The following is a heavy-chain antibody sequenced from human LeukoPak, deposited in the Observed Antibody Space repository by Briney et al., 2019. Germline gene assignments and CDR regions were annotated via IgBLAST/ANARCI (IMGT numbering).Heavy chain of an antibody. CDR1: GGTFSSYA. Sequence: ASVKVSCKASGGTFSSYAINWVRQAPGQGLEWMGGIIPIFGRANYAQKFQGRVTITADDSTSTAYMELSSLRSEDTAVYYCADLVYCSSSSCYEPFNQTWGQGTLVTVAS. CDR3: ADLVYCSSSSCYEPFNQT. CDR2: IIPIFGRA. D-gene: IGHD2-2*01. V-gene: IGHV1-69*13. J-gene: IGHJ4*02.